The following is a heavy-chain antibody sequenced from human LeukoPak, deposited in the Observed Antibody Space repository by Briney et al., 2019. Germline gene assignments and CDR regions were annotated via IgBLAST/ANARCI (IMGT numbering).Heavy chain of an antibody. CDR1: GGTFSSYT. V-gene: IGHV1-69*02. Sequence: SVKVSCKASGGTFSSYTISWVRQAPGQGLEWMGRIIPILGIANYAQKFQGRVTITADKSTSTAYMELSSLRSEDTAVYYCARVYYDFWSGYSFDYWGQGTLVTVSS. J-gene: IGHJ4*02. D-gene: IGHD3-3*01. CDR3: ARVYYDFWSGYSFDY. CDR2: IIPILGIA.